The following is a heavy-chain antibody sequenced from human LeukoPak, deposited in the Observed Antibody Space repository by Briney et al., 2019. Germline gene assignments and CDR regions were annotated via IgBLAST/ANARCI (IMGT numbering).Heavy chain of an antibody. Sequence: GASVKVSCKASGHTFTSYDLNWVRQATGQGLEWMGWMNPISGNTGYAQKFQGRVTLTRNTSITTAYMELSSLRSDDTAVYYCARGNWITVAGNAFDIWGHGTLVTVSS. CDR2: MNPISGNT. D-gene: IGHD6-19*01. V-gene: IGHV1-8*01. CDR3: ARGNWITVAGNAFDI. CDR1: GHTFTSYD. J-gene: IGHJ3*02.